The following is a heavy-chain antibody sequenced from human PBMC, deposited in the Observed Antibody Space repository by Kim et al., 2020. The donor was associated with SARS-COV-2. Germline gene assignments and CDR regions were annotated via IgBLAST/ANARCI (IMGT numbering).Heavy chain of an antibody. CDR1: GYTLSEFS. V-gene: IGHV1-24*01. CDR3: KVANTIDFDY. Sequence: ASVKVSCKVSGYTLSEFSIHWGRQVPGKGLEWMGGFVPEDGETVYAQKFQGRVTMTEDTSTDTAYMDLRSLRSEDTAVYYCKVANTIDFDYWGQGTLVTVSA. D-gene: IGHD5-12*01. J-gene: IGHJ4*02. CDR2: FVPEDGET.